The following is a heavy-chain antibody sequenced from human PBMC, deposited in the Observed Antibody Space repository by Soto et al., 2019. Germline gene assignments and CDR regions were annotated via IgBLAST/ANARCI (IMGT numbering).Heavy chain of an antibody. V-gene: IGHV4-30-4*01. Sequence: KPSETLSLTCTVSGGSISDDSYWSCIRQTPGKGLEWIGYIYHTGNTYYNPSLRSRVSISVDKSKSQFSLKLISVTAADTAVYVCARDEYQLLSSVSWFDSWGQGTLVTVSS. CDR3: ARDEYQLLSSVSWFDS. CDR2: IYHTGNT. D-gene: IGHD2-2*01. CDR1: GGSISDDSY. J-gene: IGHJ5*01.